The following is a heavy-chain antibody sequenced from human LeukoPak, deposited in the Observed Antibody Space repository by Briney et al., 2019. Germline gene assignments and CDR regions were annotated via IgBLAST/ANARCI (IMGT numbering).Heavy chain of an antibody. CDR2: IYHSGST. CDR1: GGSISSYY. CDR3: ARGSPYGSSGNFDY. D-gene: IGHD3-22*01. V-gene: IGHV4-59*12. Sequence: PSETLSLTCTVSGGSISSYYWSWLRQPPGKGLEWIGYIYHSGSTNYNPSLKSRVTISVDTSKNQFSLKLSSVTAADTAVDYCARGSPYGSSGNFDYGGQGTLVTVSS. J-gene: IGHJ4*02.